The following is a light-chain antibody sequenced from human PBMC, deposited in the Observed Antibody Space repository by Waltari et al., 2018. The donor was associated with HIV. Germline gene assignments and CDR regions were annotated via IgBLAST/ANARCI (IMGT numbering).Light chain of an antibody. Sequence: QSALTQPRSVSGSPGQSVTISCTGTSSDVGGYNYVSWYQQHPGKAPKRMIYDVSKRPPGVPDCFSGSKSGNTASLTISGLQAEDEADYYCCSYAGSYTYVFGTGTKVTVL. V-gene: IGLV2-11*01. CDR2: DVS. J-gene: IGLJ1*01. CDR3: CSYAGSYTYV. CDR1: SSDVGGYNY.